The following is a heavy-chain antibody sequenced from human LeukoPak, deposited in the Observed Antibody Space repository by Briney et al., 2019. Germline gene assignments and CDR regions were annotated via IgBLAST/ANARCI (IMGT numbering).Heavy chain of an antibody. V-gene: IGHV3-53*01. Sequence: GGSLRLSCAASGFAVSSNYMSWVRQAPGKGLEWVSVIYTGGGTSYTGSVKGRFTISRDSSKNTLYLQMNSLRVEDTAVYYCARRAGALYHYDTSGPFDHWGQGTLVTVSS. D-gene: IGHD3-22*01. J-gene: IGHJ4*02. CDR2: IYTGGGT. CDR1: GFAVSSNY. CDR3: ARRAGALYHYDTSGPFDH.